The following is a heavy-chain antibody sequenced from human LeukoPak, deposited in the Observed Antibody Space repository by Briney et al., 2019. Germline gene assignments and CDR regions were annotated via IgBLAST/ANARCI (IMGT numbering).Heavy chain of an antibody. V-gene: IGHV3-74*01. CDR1: GFTFSSYW. Sequence: GGSLILSCAASGFTFSSYWMHWVRQVPGKGLVWVSRINSDGSSTSYADSVKGRFTISRDNAKNTLYLQMNSLRAEDTAVYYCAVGATTWFDPWGQGTLVTVSS. J-gene: IGHJ5*02. CDR3: AVGATTWFDP. CDR2: INSDGSST. D-gene: IGHD1-26*01.